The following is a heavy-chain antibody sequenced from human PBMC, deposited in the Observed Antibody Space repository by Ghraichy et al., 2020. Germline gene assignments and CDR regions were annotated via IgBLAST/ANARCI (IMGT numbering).Heavy chain of an antibody. CDR1: GYSISSGYY. J-gene: IGHJ6*02. V-gene: IGHV4-38-2*01. CDR2: IYHSGST. Sequence: SETLSLTCAVSGYSISSGYYWGWIRQPPGKGLEWIGSIYHSGSTYYNPSLKSRVTISVDTSKNQFSLKLSSVTAADTAVYYCARVSRGMDVWGQGTTVTVSS. CDR3: ARVSRGMDV.